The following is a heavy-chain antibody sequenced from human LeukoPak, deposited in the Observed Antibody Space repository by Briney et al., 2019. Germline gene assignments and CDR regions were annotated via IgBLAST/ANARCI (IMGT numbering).Heavy chain of an antibody. D-gene: IGHD1-1*01. V-gene: IGHV5-51*01. CDR1: GYSFTSYW. J-gene: IGHJ4*02. CDR3: AGLSGYNWNLAAYDY. CDR2: IYPGDSDT. Sequence: GESLKISCKGSGYSFTSYWIGWVRQMPGKGLEWMGIIYPGDSDTRYSPSFQGQVTISADKSISTAYLQWSSLKASDTAMYYCAGLSGYNWNLAAYDYWGQGTLVTVSS.